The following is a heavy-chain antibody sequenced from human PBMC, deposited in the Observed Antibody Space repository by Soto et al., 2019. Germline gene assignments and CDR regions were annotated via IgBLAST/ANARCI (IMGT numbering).Heavy chain of an antibody. J-gene: IGHJ6*02. Sequence: EVQLVESGGGLIQPGGSLKLSCAASGLTVSSIYMSWVRQAPGKGLEWVSVIYNDGNTYYADSVKGRFTISRDTSKNTLYLQMDSLRAEDTAVYYCVRPLPSGRNYGMDVWGQGTTVTVSS. V-gene: IGHV3-53*01. CDR3: VRPLPSGRNYGMDV. D-gene: IGHD3-10*01. CDR1: GLTVSSIY. CDR2: IYNDGNT.